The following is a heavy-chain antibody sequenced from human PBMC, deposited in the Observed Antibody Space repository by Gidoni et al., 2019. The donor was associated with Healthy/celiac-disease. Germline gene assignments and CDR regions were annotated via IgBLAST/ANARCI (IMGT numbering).Heavy chain of an antibody. J-gene: IGHJ4*02. D-gene: IGHD6-19*01. CDR1: GGSFSGYY. CDR3: ARGGHGGWLFDY. CDR2: INHSGST. Sequence: QVQLQQWGAGLLKPSETLSLTCAVYGGSFSGYYWSWIRQPPGKGLEWIGEINHSGSTNYNPSLKSRVTISVDTSKNQFSLKLSSVTAADTAVYYCARGGHGGWLFDYWGQGTLVTVSS. V-gene: IGHV4-34*01.